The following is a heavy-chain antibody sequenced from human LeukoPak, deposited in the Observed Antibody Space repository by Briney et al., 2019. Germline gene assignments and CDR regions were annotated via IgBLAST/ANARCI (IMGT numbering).Heavy chain of an antibody. CDR1: GYKLTNNW. Sequence: RGESLKISCKISGYKLTNNWIGWVRQVPGKDLEWMGLIYPGYSDAKYSPSFQGQVTLSVDGSISTAYLQLSGLRASDTAIYYCVRFALTSSLGHWGQGTLVTVSS. V-gene: IGHV5-51*01. J-gene: IGHJ5*02. CDR2: IYPGYSDA. D-gene: IGHD6-13*01. CDR3: VRFALTSSLGH.